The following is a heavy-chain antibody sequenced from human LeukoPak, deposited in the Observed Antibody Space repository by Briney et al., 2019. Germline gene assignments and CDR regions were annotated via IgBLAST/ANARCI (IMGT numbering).Heavy chain of an antibody. CDR3: AKVSNYYDSSGYYSTLGYFDY. V-gene: IGHV3-23*01. D-gene: IGHD3-22*01. CDR1: GFTFSSYA. CDR2: ISGSGGST. Sequence: PGGSLRLSCAASGFTFSSYAMSWVRQAPGKGLEWVSAISGSGGSTYYADSVKGRFTISRDNSKNTLYLQMNSLRAEDTAVCYCAKVSNYYDSSGYYSTLGYFDYWGQGTLVAVSS. J-gene: IGHJ4*02.